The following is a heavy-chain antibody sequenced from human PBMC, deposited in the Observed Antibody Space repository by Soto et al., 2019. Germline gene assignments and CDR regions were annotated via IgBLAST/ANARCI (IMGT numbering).Heavy chain of an antibody. CDR2: INHSGST. CDR3: AMLNRGDVDTAMVTDY. Sequence: SETLSLTCEVSGASFDAYFWSWIRQPPGKGLEWIGEINHSGSTNYNPSLKSRVTISVDTSKNQFSLKLSSVTAADTAVYYWAMLNRGDVDTAMVTDYWGQGTLVTVSS. J-gene: IGHJ4*02. CDR1: GASFDAYF. V-gene: IGHV4-34*01. D-gene: IGHD5-18*01.